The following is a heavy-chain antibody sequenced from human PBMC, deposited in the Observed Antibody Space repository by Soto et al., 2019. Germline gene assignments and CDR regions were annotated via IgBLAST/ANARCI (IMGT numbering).Heavy chain of an antibody. CDR3: ARVGYYDILTGYYTSFDY. J-gene: IGHJ4*02. Sequence: PSETLSLTCTVSGGSISSGGYFWSWIRQPPGKGLEWIGYIYHSGSTYYNPSLKSRVSISVDTSKNQFSLKLSSVTAADTAVYYCARVGYYDILTGYYTSFDYWGQGTLVTVSS. CDR2: IYHSGST. D-gene: IGHD3-9*01. V-gene: IGHV4-30-2*01. CDR1: GGSISSGGYF.